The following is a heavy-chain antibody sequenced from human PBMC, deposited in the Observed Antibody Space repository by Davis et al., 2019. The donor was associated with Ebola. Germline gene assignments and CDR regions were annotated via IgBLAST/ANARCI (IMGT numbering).Heavy chain of an antibody. Sequence: GESLKISCAASGFTFSSYWMSWVRQAPGKGLEWVANIKQDGSEKYYVDSVKGRFTISRDNAKNSLYLQMNSLRAEDTAVYYCARPITGTTGGQELDYWGQGTLVTVSS. V-gene: IGHV3-7*01. J-gene: IGHJ4*02. CDR3: ARPITGTTGGQELDY. D-gene: IGHD1-7*01. CDR2: IKQDGSEK. CDR1: GFTFSSYW.